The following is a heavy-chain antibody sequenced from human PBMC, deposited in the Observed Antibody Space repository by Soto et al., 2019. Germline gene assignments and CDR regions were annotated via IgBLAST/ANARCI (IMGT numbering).Heavy chain of an antibody. D-gene: IGHD3-9*01. CDR3: AIHYDILKGGAFDI. Sequence: SETLSLTCTVSGGSISSYYWSWIRQPPGKGLEWIGYIYYSGSTNYNPSLKSRVTISVDTSKNQFSLKLSSVTAADTAVYYCAIHYDILKGGAFDIWGQGTMVTVSS. CDR2: IYYSGST. V-gene: IGHV4-59*01. CDR1: GGSISSYY. J-gene: IGHJ3*02.